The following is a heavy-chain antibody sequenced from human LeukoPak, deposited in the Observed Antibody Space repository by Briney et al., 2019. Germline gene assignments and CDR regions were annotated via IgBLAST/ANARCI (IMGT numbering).Heavy chain of an antibody. J-gene: IGHJ4*02. V-gene: IGHV3-7*04. D-gene: IGHD2-21*02. CDR2: TKHDGSER. Sequence: TGGSLRLSCAASGFTFSDYWMTWVRQAPGEGLEWVANTKHDGSERYYVDSVKGRFTISRDNVKNSLFLQMDSLRAEDTAVYYCARGGLYGDYYFDYWGQGTLVTVTS. CDR3: ARGGLYGDYYFDY. CDR1: GFTFSDYW.